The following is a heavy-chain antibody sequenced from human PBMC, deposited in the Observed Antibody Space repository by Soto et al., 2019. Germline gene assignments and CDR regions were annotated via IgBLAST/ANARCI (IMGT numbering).Heavy chain of an antibody. CDR1: GFTFSSYG. V-gene: IGHV3-30*18. CDR2: ISYDGSNK. D-gene: IGHD6-13*01. J-gene: IGHJ4*02. Sequence: GGSLRLSCAASGFTFSSYGMHWVRQAPGKGLEWVAVISYDGSNKYYADSVKGRFTISRDNSKNTPYLQMNSLRAEDTAVYYCAKGAGDSSSWYDDYWGQGT. CDR3: AKGAGDSSSWYDDY.